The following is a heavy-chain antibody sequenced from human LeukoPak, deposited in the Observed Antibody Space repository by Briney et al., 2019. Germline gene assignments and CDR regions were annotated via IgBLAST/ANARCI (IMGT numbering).Heavy chain of an antibody. J-gene: IGHJ4*02. CDR3: AKDGGDSSGWYLDY. CDR1: GFTFSSYA. Sequence: GSLRLSCAASGFTFSSYAMTWVRQAPGKGLEWVSLITSGGSTYYADSVRGRFTISRDNSKNTLYLQMNSLRAEDTAVYYCAKDGGDSSGWYLDYWGQGTLVTVSS. D-gene: IGHD6-19*01. CDR2: ITSGGST. V-gene: IGHV3-23*01.